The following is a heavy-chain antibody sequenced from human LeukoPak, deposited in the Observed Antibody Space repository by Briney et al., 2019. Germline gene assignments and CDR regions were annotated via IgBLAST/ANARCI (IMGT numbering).Heavy chain of an antibody. Sequence: SGGSLRLSCAASGFTVSSNCMSWVRQAPGKGLEWVSAIYSGGSTYYADSVKDRFTISRDNSKNTLYLQMNSLRAEDTAVYYCARILVTPDTIEYCSGGSCYFDYWGQGTLVTVSS. CDR2: IYSGGST. CDR3: ARILVTPDTIEYCSGGSCYFDY. CDR1: GFTVSSNC. V-gene: IGHV3-53*05. D-gene: IGHD2-15*01. J-gene: IGHJ4*02.